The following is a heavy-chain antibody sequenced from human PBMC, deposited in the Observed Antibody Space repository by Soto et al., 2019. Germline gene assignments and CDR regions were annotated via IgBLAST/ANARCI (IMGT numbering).Heavy chain of an antibody. CDR3: ARDGEVASNLHWVDL. D-gene: IGHD5-12*01. CDR1: GGSISSYY. V-gene: IGHV4-59*01. J-gene: IGHJ5*02. Sequence: SETLSLTCTVSGGSISSYYWSWIRQPPGKGLEWIGYIYYSGSTNYNPSLKSRVTISVDTSKNQFSLKLSSVTAADTAVYYCARDGEVASNLHWVDLWGQGTLVTVSS. CDR2: IYYSGST.